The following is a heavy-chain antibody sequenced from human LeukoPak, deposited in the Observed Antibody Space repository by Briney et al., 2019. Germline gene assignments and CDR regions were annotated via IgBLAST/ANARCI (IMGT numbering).Heavy chain of an antibody. CDR1: GFTFSSYG. J-gene: IGHJ4*02. CDR3: ARGGYYNILTGFYNKLLAFDY. D-gene: IGHD3-9*01. V-gene: IGHV3-30*02. CDR2: IRYDGSNK. Sequence: GGSLRLSCAASGFTFSSYGMSWVRQAPGKGLEWVAFIRYDGSNKYYADSVKGRFTISRDNSKNTLYLQMNSLRPEDTALYYCARGGYYNILTGFYNKLLAFDYWGQGTLVTVSS.